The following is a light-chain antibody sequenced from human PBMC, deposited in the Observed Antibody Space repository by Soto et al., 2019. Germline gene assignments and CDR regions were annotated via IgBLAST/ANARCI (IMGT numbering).Light chain of an antibody. CDR2: GAS. CDR3: QQYDSSPRT. V-gene: IGKV3-20*01. J-gene: IGKJ1*01. CDR1: QIVSANY. Sequence: EIVLTQSPCTLSVSPGERATLSCRASQIVSANYLAWYQQKPGQAPRLLISGASSRAADIPDRFSGSGSGTDFTLTINRLEPEDFAVYYCQQYDSSPRTFGQGTKVDIK.